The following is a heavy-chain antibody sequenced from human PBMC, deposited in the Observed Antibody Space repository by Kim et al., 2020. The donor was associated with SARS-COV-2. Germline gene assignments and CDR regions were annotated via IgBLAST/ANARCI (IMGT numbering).Heavy chain of an antibody. CDR1: GFTFSSYD. CDR2: IGTAGDT. V-gene: IGHV3-13*01. J-gene: IGHJ2*01. Sequence: GGSLRLSCAASGFTFSSYDMHWVRQATGKGLEWVSAIGTAGDTYYPGSVKGRFTISRENAKNSLYLQMNSLRAGDTAVYYCARVRLGSGSYLAWWYFDLWGRGTLVTVSS. D-gene: IGHD3-10*01. CDR3: ARVRLGSGSYLAWWYFDL.